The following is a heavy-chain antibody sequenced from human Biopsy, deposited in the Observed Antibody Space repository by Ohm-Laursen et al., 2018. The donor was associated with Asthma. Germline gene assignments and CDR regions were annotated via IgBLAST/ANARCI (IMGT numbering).Heavy chain of an antibody. Sequence: SDTLSLTCTVSGVSISSYYWTWIRQPPGKGLEWIGNIHYSGSTYSNPSLKSRVTISVDTSKNQFSLKLRSVTAADAAVYYCARGISRVTGLFDHFDSWGQGTLVTVSS. CDR3: ARGISRVTGLFDHFDS. CDR1: GVSISSYY. J-gene: IGHJ4*02. D-gene: IGHD2-21*02. CDR2: IHYSGST. V-gene: IGHV4-59*07.